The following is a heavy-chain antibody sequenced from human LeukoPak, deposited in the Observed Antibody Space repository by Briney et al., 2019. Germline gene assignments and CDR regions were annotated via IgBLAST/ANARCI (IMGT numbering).Heavy chain of an antibody. Sequence: GGSLRLSCAASGFTFSSYWMSWVRQAPGKGLEWVANIKQDGSEKYYVDSVKGRFTISRDNAKNSLYLQMNSLRAEDTAVYYCARDGRGTVTTQPDYGMDVWGQGTTVTVSS. J-gene: IGHJ6*02. CDR1: GFTFSSYW. CDR3: ARDGRGTVTTQPDYGMDV. V-gene: IGHV3-7*01. CDR2: IKQDGSEK. D-gene: IGHD4-17*01.